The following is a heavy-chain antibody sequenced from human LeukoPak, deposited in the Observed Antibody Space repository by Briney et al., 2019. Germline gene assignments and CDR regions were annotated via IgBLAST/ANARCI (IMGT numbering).Heavy chain of an antibody. D-gene: IGHD2-2*01. CDR3: ATQNIVVVPAARFDY. CDR2: FDPEDGET. J-gene: IGHJ4*02. Sequence: ASVKVSCKVSGYTLTELSMHWVRQAPGTGLEWMGGFDPEDGETIYAQKFQGRVTMTEDTSTDTAYMELSSLRSEDTAVYYCATQNIVVVPAARFDYWGQGTLVTVSS. V-gene: IGHV1-24*01. CDR1: GYTLTELS.